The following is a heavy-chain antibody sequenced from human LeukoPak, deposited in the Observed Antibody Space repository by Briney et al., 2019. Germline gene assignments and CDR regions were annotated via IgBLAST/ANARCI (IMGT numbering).Heavy chain of an antibody. V-gene: IGHV3-23*01. Sequence: GVSLRLSCAASGFTFNDSPISWVRQAPARGLEWVSGISSSGGDTPYADFVKGRFTISRDNSKNMVYLEMNSLRAEDTATYYCAKESPGLTPFEYWGQGTLVTVSS. J-gene: IGHJ4*02. CDR3: AKESPGLTPFEY. CDR2: ISSSGGDT. CDR1: GFTFNDSP.